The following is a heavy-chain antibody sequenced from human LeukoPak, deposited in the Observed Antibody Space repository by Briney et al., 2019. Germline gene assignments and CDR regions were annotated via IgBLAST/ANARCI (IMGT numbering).Heavy chain of an antibody. Sequence: PPETLSLTCTVSGGSISSSSYYWGWIRQPPGKGLEWIGSIYYSGSTYYNPSLKSRVTISVDTSKNQFSLKLSSVTAADTAVYYCARRARWYYFDYWGQGTLVTVSS. CDR2: IYYSGST. V-gene: IGHV4-39*01. J-gene: IGHJ4*02. CDR1: GGSISSSSYY. CDR3: ARRARWYYFDY. D-gene: IGHD6-6*01.